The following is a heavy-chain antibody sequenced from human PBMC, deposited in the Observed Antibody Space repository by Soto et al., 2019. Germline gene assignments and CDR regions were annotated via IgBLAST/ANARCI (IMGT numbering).Heavy chain of an antibody. Sequence: SETLSLTCTVSGGSISSYYWSWIRQPPGKGLERIGYIHYSGSTSYNPSLKSRVAISVDTSKIQFSLKLSSVTAADTAVYYCARRGSDSSASKGAFDYWGQGTLVTVSS. CDR1: GGSISSYY. D-gene: IGHD3-22*01. CDR3: ARRGSDSSASKGAFDY. CDR2: IHYSGST. V-gene: IGHV4-59*08. J-gene: IGHJ4*02.